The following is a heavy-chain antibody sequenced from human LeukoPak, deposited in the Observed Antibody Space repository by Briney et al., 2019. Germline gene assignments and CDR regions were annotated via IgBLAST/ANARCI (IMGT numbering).Heavy chain of an antibody. CDR3: ATMHSSAWYSY. Sequence: SETLSLTCTVSGGSISGSYWSWIRQPPGKGLEWIGYIYYSGSTNYKSSLKSRVTISVDTSKNQFSLKLSSVTAADTAVYYCATMHSSAWYSYWGQGTLVTVSS. CDR1: GGSISGSY. V-gene: IGHV4-59*01. D-gene: IGHD6-19*01. J-gene: IGHJ4*02. CDR2: IYYSGST.